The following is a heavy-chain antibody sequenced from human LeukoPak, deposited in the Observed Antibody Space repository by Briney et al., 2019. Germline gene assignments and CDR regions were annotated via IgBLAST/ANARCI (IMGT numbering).Heavy chain of an antibody. V-gene: IGHV3-30*03. Sequence: PGGSLRLSCAASGFTFSTYGMHWVRQAPGKGLEWVAVISYDGSNKYYADSVKGRFTISRDNSKNTLYVQMNSLTTEDTAVYYCASNWAVAGARYFQHWGQGTLVTVSS. CDR3: ASNWAVAGARYFQH. J-gene: IGHJ1*01. D-gene: IGHD6-19*01. CDR2: ISYDGSNK. CDR1: GFTFSTYG.